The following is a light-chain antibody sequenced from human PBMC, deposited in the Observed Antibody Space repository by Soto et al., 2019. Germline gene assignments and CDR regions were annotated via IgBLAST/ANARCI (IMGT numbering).Light chain of an antibody. CDR2: DVT. Sequence: QSVLTQPRSVSGSPGQSVTISCTGTNSDVGTFYFVSWYQQYPDKGPKLIIYDVTERPSGVPDRFSGSKSGNTASLTISGLQAEDEADYYCQSYDTNLSASGIFGGGTQLTVL. CDR1: NSDVGTFYF. V-gene: IGLV2-11*01. CDR3: QSYDTNLSASGI. J-gene: IGLJ2*01.